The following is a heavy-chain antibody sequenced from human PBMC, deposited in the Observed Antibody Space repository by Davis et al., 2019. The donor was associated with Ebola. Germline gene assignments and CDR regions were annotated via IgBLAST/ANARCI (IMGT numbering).Heavy chain of an antibody. V-gene: IGHV4-59*01. CDR3: ARDSLGASSEGGAFDV. CDR2: LYYNGNT. Sequence: PSETLSLTCTVSGASISNYYWSWIRQPPGRGLEWLGYLYYNGNTNSNPSLKSRVTISVDTSKNQFSLELTSVTAADTAVYYCARDSLGASSEGGAFDVWGQGTMVTVSS. D-gene: IGHD1-26*01. J-gene: IGHJ3*01. CDR1: GASISNYY.